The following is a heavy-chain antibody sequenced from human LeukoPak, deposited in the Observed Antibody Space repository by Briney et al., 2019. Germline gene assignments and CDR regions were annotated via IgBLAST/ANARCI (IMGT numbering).Heavy chain of an antibody. D-gene: IGHD1-7*01. CDR2: INGESTFK. CDR3: AKYQTGTWTSYDSSDI. Sequence: GGSLRLSCTASGFSFSSPGMNWVRQAPGKGLEWVSSINGESTFKVYADSVKGRFTVSRDNAKNSLYLQMDSLRAEDTAVYYCAKYQTGTWTSYDSSDIWGQGTLVTVSS. J-gene: IGHJ3*02. V-gene: IGHV3-21*01. CDR1: GFSFSSPG.